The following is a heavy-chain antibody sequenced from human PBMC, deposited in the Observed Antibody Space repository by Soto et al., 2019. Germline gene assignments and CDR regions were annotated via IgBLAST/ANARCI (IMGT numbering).Heavy chain of an antibody. CDR3: AKDGDYGDRQCYLDY. D-gene: IGHD4-17*01. V-gene: IGHV3-30*18. Sequence: QVQLEESGGGVVQPGRSLRLSCAASGFTFSSYGMHWVRQAPGKGLEWVAVISYDGSNKYYADSVKGRFTISRDNSKNTLYLQMNSLRAEDTAVYYCAKDGDYGDRQCYLDYWGQGTLVTVSS. CDR1: GFTFSSYG. CDR2: ISYDGSNK. J-gene: IGHJ4*02.